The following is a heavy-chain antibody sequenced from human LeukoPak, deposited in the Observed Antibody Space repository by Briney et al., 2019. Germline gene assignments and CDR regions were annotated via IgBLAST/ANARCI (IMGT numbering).Heavy chain of an antibody. CDR1: GFTLSSYW. V-gene: IGHV3-7*01. Sequence: PGGSLRLSCAASGFTLSSYWMSWVRQAPGKGLEWLAYIDQDGRDISYLDSVKGRFTIARDNAKNSLILQMNSLRAEDTAVYFCARVGSGITRDYWGQGTLVTVSS. CDR2: IDQDGRDI. D-gene: IGHD1-1*01. CDR3: ARVGSGITRDY. J-gene: IGHJ4*02.